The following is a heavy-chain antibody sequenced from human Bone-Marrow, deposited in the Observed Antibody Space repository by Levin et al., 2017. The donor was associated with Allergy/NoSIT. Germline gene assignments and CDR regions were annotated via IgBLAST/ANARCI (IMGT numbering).Heavy chain of an antibody. CDR2: ISGSGGST. J-gene: IGHJ6*02. Sequence: PGGSLRLSCAASGFTFSSYAMSWVRQAPGKGLEWVSAISGSGGSTYYADSVKGRFTISRDNSKNTLYLQMNSPRAEDMAVYYCAKEEGSSYYYGMDVWGQGTTVTVSS. CDR3: AKEEGSSYYYGMDV. D-gene: IGHD6-13*01. CDR1: GFTFSSYA. V-gene: IGHV3-23*01.